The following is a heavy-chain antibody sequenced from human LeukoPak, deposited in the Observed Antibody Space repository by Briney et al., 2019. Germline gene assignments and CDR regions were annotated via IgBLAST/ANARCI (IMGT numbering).Heavy chain of an antibody. J-gene: IGHJ4*02. CDR3: ARGAYKDY. CDR1: GFTFSSYA. Sequence: GGSLRLSCAASGFTFSSYAMHWVRQAPGKGLEYVSTISSNGGSTYYANSVKDRFTISRDNSKNTLYPQMGSLRPEDMAVYYCARGAYKDYWGQGTLVTVSS. V-gene: IGHV3-64*01. D-gene: IGHD2-21*01. CDR2: ISSNGGST.